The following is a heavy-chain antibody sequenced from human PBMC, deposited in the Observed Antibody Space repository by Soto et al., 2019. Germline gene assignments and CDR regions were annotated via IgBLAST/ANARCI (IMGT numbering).Heavy chain of an antibody. D-gene: IGHD2-21*02. CDR2: MSSSGGST. J-gene: IGHJ5*02. V-gene: IGHV3-23*01. CDR3: AKFYGGNSAHTYTIDP. CDR1: GFTFSSYA. Sequence: EVQLLESGGGLVQPGGSLRLSCAASGFTFSSYAMSWVRQAPGKGLEWVSTMSSSGGSTHYADSVKGRFTISRDNSKNTLYLEMNSLIAEDTAVYYCAKFYGGNSAHTYTIDPWGQGTLVTVSS.